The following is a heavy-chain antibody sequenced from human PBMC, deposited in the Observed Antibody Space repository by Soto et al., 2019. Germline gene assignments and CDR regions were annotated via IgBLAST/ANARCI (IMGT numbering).Heavy chain of an antibody. CDR1: GFTFSDYW. Sequence: EVQLVESGGGLVQPGGSLRLSCAVSGFTFSDYWMSWVRQAPGKGLEWVANIKQDGNEKYYVDSVKGRFTISRDNARNSLYLQMNSLRAEDTAVYYCARGLGSSGWYSPGDAFDIWGQGTMVTVSS. J-gene: IGHJ3*02. CDR2: IKQDGNEK. D-gene: IGHD6-19*01. CDR3: ARGLGSSGWYSPGDAFDI. V-gene: IGHV3-7*01.